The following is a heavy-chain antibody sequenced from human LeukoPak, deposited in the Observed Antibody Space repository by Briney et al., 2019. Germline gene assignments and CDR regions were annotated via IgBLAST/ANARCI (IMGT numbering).Heavy chain of an antibody. CDR3: AKGGSNWFYYYYMDV. Sequence: PGGSLRLSCAASGFTFSSYAMSWVRQAPGTGLEWVSAISGSGGSTYYADSVKGRFTISRDNSKNTLYLQMNSLRADDTALYYCAKGGSNWFYYYYMDVWGKGTTVTVSS. D-gene: IGHD6-13*01. CDR1: GFTFSSYA. V-gene: IGHV3-23*01. J-gene: IGHJ6*03. CDR2: ISGSGGST.